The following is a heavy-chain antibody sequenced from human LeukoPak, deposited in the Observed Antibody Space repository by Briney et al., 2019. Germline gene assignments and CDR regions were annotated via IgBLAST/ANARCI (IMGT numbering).Heavy chain of an antibody. J-gene: IGHJ5*01. Sequence: SQTLSLTCTVSGGSTSSGGYYWSWIRQHPGKGLEWIGYIYYSGLTYYNPSLGSRVTVSLDTSRHQFSLKLTSVTAADTAVYYCARERTYFGSGSYPDSWGQEPWSPSPQ. CDR3: ARERTYFGSGSYPDS. CDR1: GGSTSSGGYY. CDR2: IYYSGLT. V-gene: IGHV4-31*03. D-gene: IGHD3-10*01.